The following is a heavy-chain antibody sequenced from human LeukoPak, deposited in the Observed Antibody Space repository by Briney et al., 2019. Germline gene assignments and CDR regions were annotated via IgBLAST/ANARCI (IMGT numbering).Heavy chain of an antibody. Sequence: ASVKVSCKASGYTFTGYYMHWVRQAPGQGLEWMGWINPNSGGTNYAQKFQGRVTMTRDMSISTAYMELSRLRSDDTAVYYCARNWDYYDSSGYYQGNWFDPWGQGTLVTVSS. CDR1: GYTFTGYY. J-gene: IGHJ5*02. CDR2: INPNSGGT. V-gene: IGHV1-2*02. D-gene: IGHD3-22*01. CDR3: ARNWDYYDSSGYYQGNWFDP.